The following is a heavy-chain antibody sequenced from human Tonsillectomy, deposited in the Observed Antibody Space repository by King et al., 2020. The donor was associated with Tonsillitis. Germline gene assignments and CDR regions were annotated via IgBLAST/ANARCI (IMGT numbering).Heavy chain of an antibody. CDR2: IYYTGST. Sequence: VQLQESGPGLVKPSETLSLTCTVSGASISSYYWSWIRQPPGKGLEWIGYIYYTGSTNYNPSLKSRVTISVDTSKNQFSLKLSSVTAADTAVYYCARSYYGGLAFNSWGQGTMVTVSS. J-gene: IGHJ3*02. D-gene: IGHD3-3*01. CDR1: GASISSYY. V-gene: IGHV4-59*08. CDR3: ARSYYGGLAFNS.